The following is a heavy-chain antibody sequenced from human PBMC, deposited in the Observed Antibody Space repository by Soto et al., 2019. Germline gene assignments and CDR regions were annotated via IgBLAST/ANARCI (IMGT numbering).Heavy chain of an antibody. CDR1: GGSVTTNYW. J-gene: IGHJ4*02. CDR3: GMSRGLYTIHS. V-gene: IGHV4-4*02. Sequence: QLQESGPGLVKPSGTLSLTCAVSGGSVTTNYWWGWVRQSPVTGLEWIGDMSHSGPTNYSPSLKSRVTFSVDTSKNQFSLELKSVTAADTAVYFCGMSRGLYTIHSWGQGTLVTVSS. D-gene: IGHD6-19*01. CDR2: MSHSGPT.